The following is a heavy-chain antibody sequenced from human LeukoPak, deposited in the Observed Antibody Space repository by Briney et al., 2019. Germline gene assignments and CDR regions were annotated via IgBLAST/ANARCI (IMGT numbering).Heavy chain of an antibody. CDR3: AKSQVGSSWYYPFDY. CDR1: GFTFSSYG. CDR2: ISYDGSNK. V-gene: IGHV3-30*18. Sequence: GGSLRLSCAASGFTFSSYGMHWVRQAPGKGLEWVAVISYDGSNKYYADSVKGRFTISRDNSKNTLYLQMNSLRAEDTAVYYCAKSQVGSSWYYPFDYWGQGTLVTVSS. J-gene: IGHJ4*02. D-gene: IGHD6-13*01.